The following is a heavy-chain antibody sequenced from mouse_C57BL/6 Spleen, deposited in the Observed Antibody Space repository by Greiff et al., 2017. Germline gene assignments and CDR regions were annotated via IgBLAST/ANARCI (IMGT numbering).Heavy chain of an antibody. CDR2: IGPGSGST. Sequence: QVQLKQSGAELVKPGASVSITCKVSGYTFTDYYINWVKQRPGQGLEWLGEIGPGSGSTYYNETVKGMATLTADKSSSTAYMQLSSLTSEDSAFYFCARYGSSYNYYAMDYWGQGTSVTVST. CDR1: GYTFTDYY. D-gene: IGHD1-1*01. J-gene: IGHJ4*01. V-gene: IGHV1-77*01. CDR3: ARYGSSYNYYAMDY.